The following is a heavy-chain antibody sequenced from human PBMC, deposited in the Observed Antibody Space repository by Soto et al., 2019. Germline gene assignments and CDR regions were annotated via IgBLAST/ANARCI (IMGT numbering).Heavy chain of an antibody. CDR2: TFYRSKWHY. V-gene: IGHV6-1*01. CDR3: ARDWPDYAFGLGV. J-gene: IGHJ6*02. Sequence: SQTLSLTCAISGDSVSSNSVAWSWIRQSPSRGLEWLGRTFYRSKWHYNYAESVKSRITINPDTSKNQFSLQLNSVTPEDTAVYYCARDWPDYAFGLGVWGQGTTVTVSS. CDR1: GDSVSSNSVA. D-gene: IGHD2-2*01.